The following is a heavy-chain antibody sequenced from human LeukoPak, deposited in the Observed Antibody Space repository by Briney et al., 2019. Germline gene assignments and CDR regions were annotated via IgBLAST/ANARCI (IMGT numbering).Heavy chain of an antibody. CDR2: TNVGKGDT. D-gene: IGHD1-26*01. V-gene: IGHV1-3*01. Sequence: GASVKVSCKASGYSFTSYSMHWVRQAPGQSPEWMGWTNVGKGDTKYSQKFQGRVTITRDTSANTAYMELSGLRSEDTAMYYCARGRVGASSFDYWGQGTLVTVSS. CDR3: ARGRVGASSFDY. J-gene: IGHJ4*02. CDR1: GYSFTSYS.